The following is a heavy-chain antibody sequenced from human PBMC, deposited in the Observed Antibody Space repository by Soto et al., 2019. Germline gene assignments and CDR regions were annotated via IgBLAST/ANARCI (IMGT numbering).Heavy chain of an antibody. V-gene: IGHV3-23*01. CDR3: AKDTGRGGGSVFDY. D-gene: IGHD2-15*01. Sequence: EVQLLESGGGLVQPGGSLRLSCAASRFTFSNYAMSWVRQARGKGLEWVSAISGSGGNTYYTDSVKGRFTISRDNFRHTRHLHMDSLRAEDSAVYHCAKDTGRGGGSVFDYWGRGTLVTVSS. J-gene: IGHJ4*02. CDR1: RFTFSNYA. CDR2: ISGSGGNT.